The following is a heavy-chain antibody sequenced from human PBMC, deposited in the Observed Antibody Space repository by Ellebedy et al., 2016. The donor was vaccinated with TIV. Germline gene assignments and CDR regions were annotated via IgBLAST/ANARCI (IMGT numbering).Heavy chain of an antibody. J-gene: IGHJ5*02. CDR3: ARHLEQWLPSQP. V-gene: IGHV4-39*01. Sequence: SETLSLXXAVSGGSISSSSYYWGWIRQPPGKGLEWIGSIYYSGSTYYNPSLKSRVTISVDTSKNQFSLKLSSVPAADTAVYYCARHLEQWLPSQPWGQGTLVTVSS. CDR2: IYYSGST. CDR1: GGSISSSSYY. D-gene: IGHD6-19*01.